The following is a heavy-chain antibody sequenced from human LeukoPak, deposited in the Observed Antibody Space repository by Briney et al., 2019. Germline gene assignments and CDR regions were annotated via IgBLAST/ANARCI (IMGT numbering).Heavy chain of an antibody. CDR1: GGAFSSYA. CDR2: IIPIFGTA. V-gene: IGHV1-69*13. CDR3: ARGRDYYDSSGYVGLAPGAFDI. Sequence: SVKVSCKASGGAFSSYAISWVRQAPGQGLEWMGGIIPIFGTANYAQKFQGRVTITADESTSTAYMELSSLRSEDTAVYYCARGRDYYDSSGYVGLAPGAFDIWGQGTMVTVSS. D-gene: IGHD3-22*01. J-gene: IGHJ3*02.